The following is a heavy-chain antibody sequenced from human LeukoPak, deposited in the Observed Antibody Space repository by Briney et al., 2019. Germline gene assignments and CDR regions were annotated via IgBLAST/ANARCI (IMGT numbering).Heavy chain of an antibody. J-gene: IGHJ5*02. CDR3: LNSGSNYEAVS. CDR1: GSSIRTYTH. D-gene: IGHD5-18*01. V-gene: IGHV4-38-2*02. CDR2: IHHTGKT. Sequence: KTSETLSLTCTVSGSSIRTYTHWGWIRQPPGTGLEWIGSIHHTGKTYYNPSLESRVTISVDTSKNQFSLKLSSVSAADTAFYFCLNSGSNYEAVSWGQGTLVTVSS.